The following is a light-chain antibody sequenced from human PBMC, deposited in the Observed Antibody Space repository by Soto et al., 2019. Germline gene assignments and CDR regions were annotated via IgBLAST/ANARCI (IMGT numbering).Light chain of an antibody. CDR2: DAS. CDR3: QQCRNWPLT. J-gene: IGKJ4*01. CDR1: QNVYNN. Sequence: EIVMTQSPATLSVSPGEGATLSCKASQNVYNNLAWYQQRPGQPPRLLIYDASTRATGISARFSGSGYGTEFTRTVSSLQSEDVAVYFCQQCRNWPLTFGGGTKVEIK. V-gene: IGKV3-15*01.